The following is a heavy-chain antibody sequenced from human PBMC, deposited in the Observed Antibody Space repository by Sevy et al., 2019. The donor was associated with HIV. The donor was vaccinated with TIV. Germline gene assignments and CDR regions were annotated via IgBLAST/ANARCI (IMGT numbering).Heavy chain of an antibody. D-gene: IGHD6-19*01. V-gene: IGHV3-7*04. CDR2: IKQDGSEK. J-gene: IGHJ6*02. Sequence: GGSLRLSCAASDFTFSNYWMSWVRQTPGKGLEWVANIKQDGSEKYYVDSVKGRFTISRDNAKNSLYLQMNSLRGEDTALYDCARGGGYYYYYAMDVWGQGTTVTVSS. CDR3: ARGGGYYYYYAMDV. CDR1: DFTFSNYW.